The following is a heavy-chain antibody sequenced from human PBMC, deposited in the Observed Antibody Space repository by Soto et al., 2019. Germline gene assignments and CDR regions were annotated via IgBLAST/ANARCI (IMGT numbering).Heavy chain of an antibody. Sequence: QVQLQQWGAGLLKPSETLSHTCAVYGGSFSGYYWSWIRQPPGKGLEWIGEINHSGSTNYNPSLKSRVTISVDTSKNQFSLKLSSVTAADTAVYYCARKMPTMIVVVIQNWFDPWGQGTLVTVSS. V-gene: IGHV4-34*01. CDR2: INHSGST. CDR3: ARKMPTMIVVVIQNWFDP. D-gene: IGHD3-22*01. CDR1: GGSFSGYY. J-gene: IGHJ5*02.